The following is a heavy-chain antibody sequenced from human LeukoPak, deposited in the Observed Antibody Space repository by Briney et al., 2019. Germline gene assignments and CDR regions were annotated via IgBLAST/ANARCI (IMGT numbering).Heavy chain of an antibody. V-gene: IGHV5-51*01. CDR3: ARSRAAAGTNDAFDI. J-gene: IGHJ3*02. Sequence: GESLKISCKGSGYSFTSYWIGWVRQMPGKGLEWMGIIYPGDSDTRYSPSFRGQVTISADKSISTAYLQWSSLKASDTAMYYCARSRAAAGTNDAFDIWGQGTMVTVSS. CDR2: IYPGDSDT. CDR1: GYSFTSYW. D-gene: IGHD6-13*01.